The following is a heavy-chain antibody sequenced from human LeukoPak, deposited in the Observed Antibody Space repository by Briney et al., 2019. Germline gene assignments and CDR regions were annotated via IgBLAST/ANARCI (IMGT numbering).Heavy chain of an antibody. CDR3: ARDLGQYYDTSDNWFDP. Sequence: GGSLRLSCEASGFTFTNYWMSWVRQPPGKGLEWVANIKQDGSEKDYVDSMKGRFTISRDNAKNTLNLQMNSLRAEDTAVYYCARDLGQYYDTSDNWFDPWGQGTLVTVSS. D-gene: IGHD3-22*01. V-gene: IGHV3-7*01. CDR1: GFTFTNYW. J-gene: IGHJ5*02. CDR2: IKQDGSEK.